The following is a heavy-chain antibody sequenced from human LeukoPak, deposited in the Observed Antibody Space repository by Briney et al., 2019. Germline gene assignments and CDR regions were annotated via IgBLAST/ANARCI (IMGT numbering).Heavy chain of an antibody. D-gene: IGHD4-17*01. CDR1: GFTFTSSA. J-gene: IGHJ4*02. Sequence: ASVKVSCKASGFTFTSSAVQWVRQARGQRLEWIGWIVVGSGNTNYAQKFQERVTISRDMSTSTAYMELSSLRSEDTAVYYCAAAPLYDYGDYAFDYWAQGTLVTVSS. CDR2: IVVGSGNT. CDR3: AAAPLYDYGDYAFDY. V-gene: IGHV1-58*01.